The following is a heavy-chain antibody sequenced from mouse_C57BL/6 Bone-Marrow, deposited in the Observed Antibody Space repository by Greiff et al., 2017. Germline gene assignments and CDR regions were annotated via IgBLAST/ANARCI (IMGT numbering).Heavy chain of an antibody. D-gene: IGHD2-1*01. Sequence: QVLLKESVAELVKPGASVKMSCKASGYTFTTYPIEWMKQNHGKSLEWIGNFHPYNDDTKYNEKFKGKATLTVEKSSSTVYLELSRLTSDDSAVYYGARGGNYGGYYFDYWGQGTTLTVSS. J-gene: IGHJ2*01. CDR3: ARGGNYGGYYFDY. V-gene: IGHV1-47*01. CDR1: GYTFTTYP. CDR2: FHPYNDDT.